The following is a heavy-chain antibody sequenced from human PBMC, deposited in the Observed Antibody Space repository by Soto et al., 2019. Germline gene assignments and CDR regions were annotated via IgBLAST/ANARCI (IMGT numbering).Heavy chain of an antibody. CDR3: EKRGPVVTLEKYFDY. D-gene: IGHD2-21*02. Sequence: GALRLACTASGFAFKNYAMTWVRQAPGKGLEWVSGISGSGSTYYADSVKGRFIISRDNSKNTLYLQMDSLRAEDTAVYYCEKRGPVVTLEKYFDYWGQGTLVTVYS. J-gene: IGHJ4*02. CDR2: ISGSGST. CDR1: GFAFKNYA. V-gene: IGHV3-23*01.